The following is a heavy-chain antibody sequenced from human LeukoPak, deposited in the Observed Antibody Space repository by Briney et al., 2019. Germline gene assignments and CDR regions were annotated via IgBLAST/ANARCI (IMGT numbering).Heavy chain of an antibody. CDR3: ARGGGLDV. CDR1: GFTFSSYW. V-gene: IGHV3-7*03. Sequence: GRSLRLSCAASGFTFSSYWMNWARQAPGKGLEWVASINHNGNVNYYVDSVKGRFTISRDNAKNSLYLQMSNLRAEDTAVYFWARGGGLDVWGQGATVTVSS. J-gene: IGHJ6*02. CDR2: INHNGNVN. D-gene: IGHD3-16*01.